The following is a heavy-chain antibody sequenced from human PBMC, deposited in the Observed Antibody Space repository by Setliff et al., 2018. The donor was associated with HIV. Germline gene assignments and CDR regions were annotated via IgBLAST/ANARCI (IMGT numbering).Heavy chain of an antibody. Sequence: PSETLSLTCSVSGASISSGGYYWSWIRQHPGKGLEWIGDIFYNGNTYYNPSLMSRTSISVDTSKNQFSLKLDSVTAADTAVYFCATDMDTAMAIGHWGQGALVTVSS. CDR3: ATDMDTAMAIGH. CDR2: IFYNGNT. J-gene: IGHJ4*02. V-gene: IGHV4-31*03. D-gene: IGHD5-18*01. CDR1: GASISSGGYY.